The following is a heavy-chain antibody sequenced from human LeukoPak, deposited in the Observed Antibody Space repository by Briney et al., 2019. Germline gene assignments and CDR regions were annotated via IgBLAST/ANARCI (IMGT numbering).Heavy chain of an antibody. CDR2: IYTSGST. CDR1: GCSISSYY. Sequence: SETLYLTCTASGCSISSYYWSWIRQPPGKGLEWIGYIYTSGSTNYNPSLKSRVTISVDTSKNQFSLKLSSVTAADTAVYYCARLKSGIYYYYYMDVWGKGTTVTVSS. V-gene: IGHV4-4*09. CDR3: ARLKSGIYYYYYMDV. J-gene: IGHJ6*03. D-gene: IGHD1-14*01.